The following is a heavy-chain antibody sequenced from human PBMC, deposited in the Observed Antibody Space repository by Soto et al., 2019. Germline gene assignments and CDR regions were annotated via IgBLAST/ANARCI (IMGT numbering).Heavy chain of an antibody. D-gene: IGHD3-10*01. CDR3: AREITMVRGVGLYGMDV. CDR2: INAGNGNA. J-gene: IGHJ6*02. CDR1: GYTFTSYA. Sequence: ASVKVSCKASGYTFTSYAMHWVRQAPGQRLEWMGWINAGNGNAKYSQKFQGRVTITGDESTSTAYMELSSLRSEDTAVYYCAREITMVRGVGLYGMDVWGQGTTVTVS. V-gene: IGHV1-3*01.